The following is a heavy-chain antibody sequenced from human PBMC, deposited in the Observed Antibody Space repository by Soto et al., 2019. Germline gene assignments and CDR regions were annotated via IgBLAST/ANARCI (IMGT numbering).Heavy chain of an antibody. CDR3: ASSPNEGVYYYYYMDV. CDR2: MNPNSGNT. D-gene: IGHD1-1*01. CDR1: GYTFTSYD. Sequence: ASVKVSCKASGYTFTSYDINWVRQATGQGLEWMGWMNPNSGNTGYAQKFQGRVTMTRNTSISTAYMELSSLRSEDTAVYYCASSPNEGVYYYYYMDVWGKGTTVTVSS. V-gene: IGHV1-8*01. J-gene: IGHJ6*03.